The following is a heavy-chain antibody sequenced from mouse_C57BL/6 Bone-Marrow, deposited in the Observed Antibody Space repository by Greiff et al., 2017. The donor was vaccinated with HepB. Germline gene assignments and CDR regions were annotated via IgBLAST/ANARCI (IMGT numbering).Heavy chain of an antibody. V-gene: IGHV5-9-1*02. CDR3: TREGGAY. CDR1: GFTFSSYA. J-gene: IGHJ3*01. Sequence: EVMLVESGEGLVKPGGSLKLSCAASGFTFSSYAMSWVRQTPEKRLEWVAYISSGGDYIYYADTVKGRFTISSANARHTLYLQMSRLKSEDTAMYYCTREGGAYWGQVTLVTVSA. CDR2: ISSGGDYI.